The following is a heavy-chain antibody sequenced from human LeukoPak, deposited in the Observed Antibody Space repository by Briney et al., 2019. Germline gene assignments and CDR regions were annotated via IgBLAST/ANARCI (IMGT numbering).Heavy chain of an antibody. D-gene: IGHD6-13*01. CDR2: MSGDATST. J-gene: IGHJ4*02. Sequence: GGSLRLSCAASGFSFSSYSMNWVRQAPGKGLEWVSTMSGDATSTYYADSVKGRFTISRDNSKNTLYLQMNSLRAEDTAVYYCAKRTSGSSWYSSDYWGQGTLVTVSS. V-gene: IGHV3-23*01. CDR1: GFSFSSYS. CDR3: AKRTSGSSWYSSDY.